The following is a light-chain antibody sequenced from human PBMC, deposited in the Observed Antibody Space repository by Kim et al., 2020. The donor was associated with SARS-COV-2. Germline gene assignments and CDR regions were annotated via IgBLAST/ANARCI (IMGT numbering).Light chain of an antibody. J-gene: IGLJ1*01. Sequence: PGETVTLTCASSTGAATSGYYPNWFQQKPGQAPRALIYSTSNNHSWTPARFSGSLLGGEAALTLSGVQPEDEAEYYCLLYYGGAYVFGTGTQLTVL. CDR1: TGAATSGYY. CDR3: LLYYGGAYV. CDR2: STS. V-gene: IGLV7-43*01.